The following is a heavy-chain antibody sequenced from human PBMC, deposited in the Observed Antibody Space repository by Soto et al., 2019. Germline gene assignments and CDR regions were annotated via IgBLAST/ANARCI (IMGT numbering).Heavy chain of an antibody. Sequence: EVQLLESGGGLVQPGGSLRLSCEASGFTFSTFAMSWVRQAPGKGPEWVSGISGSGTSTYYADSVKGRFTISRDNSKNTLYLQMNSLRDEATAVYYCAKTEQWLIAYFDYWGQGTLVTVSS. V-gene: IGHV3-23*01. D-gene: IGHD6-19*01. CDR3: AKTEQWLIAYFDY. J-gene: IGHJ4*02. CDR1: GFTFSTFA. CDR2: ISGSGTST.